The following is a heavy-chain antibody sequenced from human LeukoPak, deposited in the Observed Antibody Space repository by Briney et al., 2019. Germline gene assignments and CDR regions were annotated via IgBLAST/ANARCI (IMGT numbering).Heavy chain of an antibody. CDR3: ASSPLAARPKLDY. V-gene: IGHV3-23*01. D-gene: IGHD6-6*01. CDR1: EFTFSNYA. J-gene: IGHJ4*02. CDR2: ISSGGGSI. Sequence: GGSLRLSCAASEFTFSNYAMNWVRQAPGKRPEWVSGISSGGGSIYYADSVKGRFTISRDNSKNTLYLQMNSLRAEDTAVYYCASSPLAARPKLDYWGQGNLVTVSS.